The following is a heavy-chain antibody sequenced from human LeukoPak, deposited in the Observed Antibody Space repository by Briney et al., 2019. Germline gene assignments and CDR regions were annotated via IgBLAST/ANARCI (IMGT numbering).Heavy chain of an antibody. D-gene: IGHD5-24*01. CDR3: ARDPANGDGDAFDI. V-gene: IGHV4-59*01. J-gene: IGHJ3*02. CDR2: IYYSGST. Sequence: SETLSLTCAVYGGSFSGYYWSWIRQPPGKGLEWIGYIYYSGSTNYNPSLKSRVTISVDTSKNQFSLKLSSVTAADTAVYYCARDPANGDGDAFDIWGQGTMVTVSS. CDR1: GGSFSGYY.